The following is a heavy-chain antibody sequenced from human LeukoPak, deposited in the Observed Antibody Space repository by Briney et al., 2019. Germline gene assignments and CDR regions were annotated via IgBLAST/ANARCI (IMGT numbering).Heavy chain of an antibody. CDR3: ARDSEQWLPVDDAFDI. V-gene: IGHV3-7*01. J-gene: IGHJ3*02. D-gene: IGHD6-19*01. CDR2: IKQDGSEK. Sequence: GGSLRLSCAASGFTFSSYWMNWVRQAPGKGLEWVANIKQDGSEKYYVDSVKGRFTISRDNAKNSLYLQMNSLRAEDTAVYYCARDSEQWLPVDDAFDIWGQGTMVTVSS. CDR1: GFTFSSYW.